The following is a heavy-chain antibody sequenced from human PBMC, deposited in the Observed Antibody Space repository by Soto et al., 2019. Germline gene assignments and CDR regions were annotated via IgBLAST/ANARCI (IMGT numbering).Heavy chain of an antibody. J-gene: IGHJ4*02. CDR2: IYYSGST. CDR3: ARAYGSGGPLNY. Sequence: SETLSLTCTVSGGSISSGGYSWSWIRQHPGKGLEWIGYIYYSGSTYYNPSLKSRVTISVDTSKNQFSLKLSSVTAADTAVYYCARAYGSGGPLNYWGQGTLVTVSS. CDR1: GGSISSGGYS. V-gene: IGHV4-31*03. D-gene: IGHD3-10*01.